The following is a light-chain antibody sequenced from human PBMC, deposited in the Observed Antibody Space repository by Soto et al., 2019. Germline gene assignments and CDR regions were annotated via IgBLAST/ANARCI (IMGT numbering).Light chain of an antibody. CDR3: QQRSNWPLT. CDR1: QSVGSS. Sequence: EIVLTQSPATLSLSPGERATVSCRASQSVGSSLAWYQQKPGQAPRLLIYDASNRATGIPARLSGSGAGTDFTLTISSLEPEDFAVYFCQQRSNWPLTFGGGTKIEIK. J-gene: IGKJ4*01. CDR2: DAS. V-gene: IGKV3-11*01.